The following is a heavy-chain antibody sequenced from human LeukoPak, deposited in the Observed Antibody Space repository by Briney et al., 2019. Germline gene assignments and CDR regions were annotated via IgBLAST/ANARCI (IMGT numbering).Heavy chain of an antibody. V-gene: IGHV3-53*01. J-gene: IGHJ3*02. CDR1: GFTVSSNY. CDR2: IYSGGST. D-gene: IGHD6-13*01. Sequence: PGGSLRLSCAASGFTVSSNYMNWVRQAPGKGLEWVSIIYSGGSTYYADSVKGRFTIFRDNSKNTLYLQMNSLRADDTAVYYCARVGSSSLLNAFDIWGQGTMVTVSS. CDR3: ARVGSSSLLNAFDI.